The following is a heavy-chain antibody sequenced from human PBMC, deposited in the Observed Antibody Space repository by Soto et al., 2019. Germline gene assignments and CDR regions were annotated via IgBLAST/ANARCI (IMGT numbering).Heavy chain of an antibody. CDR2: IFFSGNT. D-gene: IGHD2-15*01. Sequence: SETLSLTCTVSGGSILNGGHYWTWIRRPPGKGLEWIGKIFFSGNTHYNTALKSRLSFSVDRAKNQFSLNLTSVTAADTAIYYCARDNFGGMIDYWGPGTLVTVSS. CDR1: GGSILNGGHY. CDR3: ARDNFGGMIDY. V-gene: IGHV4-31*03. J-gene: IGHJ4*02.